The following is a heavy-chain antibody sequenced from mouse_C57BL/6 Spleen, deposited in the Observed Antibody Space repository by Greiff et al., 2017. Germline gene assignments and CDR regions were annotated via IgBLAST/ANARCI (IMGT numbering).Heavy chain of an antibody. J-gene: IGHJ4*01. V-gene: IGHV5-16*01. CDR1: GFTFSDYY. D-gene: IGHD1-1*01. CDR2: INYDGSST. CDR3: ERETEYYGSSYENDYAMDY. Sequence: EVQLVESEGGLVQPGSSMKLSCTASGFTFSDYYMAWVRQVPEKGLEWVANINYDGSSTYYLDSLKSRFIISRDNAKNILYLQMSSLKSEDTATYYCERETEYYGSSYENDYAMDYWGQGTSVTVSS.